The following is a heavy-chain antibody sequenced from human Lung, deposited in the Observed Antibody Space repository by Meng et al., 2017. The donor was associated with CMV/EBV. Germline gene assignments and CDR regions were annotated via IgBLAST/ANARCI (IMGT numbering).Heavy chain of an antibody. Sequence: QVQLVPGGCVLKTSGALATVSCKAAGYTFTSHASNCARQTPGQRREERGGILTDTGLTKYDQAFTGRFVFSLDTSVSTTYLKISSLKAEDTAVYFCARWNGRDRNFDYWGQGTLVTVSS. V-gene: IGHV7-4-1*02. CDR1: GYTFTSHA. CDR2: ILTDTGLT. D-gene: IGHD1-1*01. CDR3: ARWNGRDRNFDY. J-gene: IGHJ4*02.